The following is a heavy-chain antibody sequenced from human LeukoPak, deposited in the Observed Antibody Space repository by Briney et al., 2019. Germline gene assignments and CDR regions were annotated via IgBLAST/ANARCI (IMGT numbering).Heavy chain of an antibody. CDR3: VRDSRIEEATGSFDS. J-gene: IGHJ3*02. Sequence: AGGSLRLCCGVSGFTFSSSWMTWVRQAPGKGLEWVANIKQDGSEKHYVDSVKGRFTISRDNAKNSLYLQMNSLRAEDTALYYCVRDSRIEEATGSFDSCRQGTMVTVSS. V-gene: IGHV3-7*01. D-gene: IGHD2/OR15-2a*01. CDR1: GFTFSSSW. CDR2: IKQDGSEK.